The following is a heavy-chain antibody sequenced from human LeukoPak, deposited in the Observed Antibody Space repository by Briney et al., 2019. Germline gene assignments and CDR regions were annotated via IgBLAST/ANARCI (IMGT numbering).Heavy chain of an antibody. J-gene: IGHJ4*02. D-gene: IGHD3-10*01. CDR2: ISGGSRYT. CDR3: AREYGSGSCFDF. V-gene: IGHV3-11*05. Sequence: GGSLRLSCAASGFTFSDYYMSWIRQAPGKGLERVSYISGGSRYTNYADSVKGRFTVSRDNAKNSLYLQMNSLRAEDTAVYYCAREYGSGSCFDFWGQGTLVTVSS. CDR1: GFTFSDYY.